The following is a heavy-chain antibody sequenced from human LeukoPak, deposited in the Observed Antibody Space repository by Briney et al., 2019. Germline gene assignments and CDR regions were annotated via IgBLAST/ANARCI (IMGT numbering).Heavy chain of an antibody. CDR1: EFTLNNFE. D-gene: IGHD6-13*01. CDR3: AQAAAGMSPTDY. Sequence: GGSLRLSCAASEFTLNNFEVNWVRQAPGKGLEWVGYISSGDTTTYYADSVKGRFTISRDNAKNSLYLQMNRLRAEDTAVYYCAQAAAGMSPTDYWGQGTLVTVSS. V-gene: IGHV3-48*03. CDR2: ISSGDTTT. J-gene: IGHJ4*02.